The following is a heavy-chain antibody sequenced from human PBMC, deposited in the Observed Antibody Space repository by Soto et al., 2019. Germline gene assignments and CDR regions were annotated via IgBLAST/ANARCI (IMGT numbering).Heavy chain of an antibody. D-gene: IGHD6-6*01. CDR3: ARDRVAARYSLSY. J-gene: IGHJ4*02. Sequence: ASVKVSCKASGYTFTSYAMHWVRQAPGQRLEWMGWINAGNGNTKYSQKFQGRVTITRDTSASTAYMELSSLRSEDTAVYYCARDRVAARYSLSYWGQGTLVTVSS. V-gene: IGHV1-3*01. CDR2: INAGNGNT. CDR1: GYTFTSYA.